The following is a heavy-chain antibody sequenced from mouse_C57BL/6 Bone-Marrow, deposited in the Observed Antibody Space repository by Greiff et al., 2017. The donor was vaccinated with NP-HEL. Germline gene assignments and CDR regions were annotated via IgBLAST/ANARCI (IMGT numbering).Heavy chain of an antibody. Sequence: VQLQQSGAELARPGASVKLSCKASGYTFTSYGISWVKQRTGQGLEWIGEIYPRSGNTYYNEKFKGKATLTADKSSSTAYMELRSLTSEDSAVYFCARSNYGNSYYYAMDYWGQGTSVTVSS. J-gene: IGHJ4*01. CDR2: IYPRSGNT. V-gene: IGHV1-81*01. CDR3: ARSNYGNSYYYAMDY. CDR1: GYTFTSYG. D-gene: IGHD2-1*01.